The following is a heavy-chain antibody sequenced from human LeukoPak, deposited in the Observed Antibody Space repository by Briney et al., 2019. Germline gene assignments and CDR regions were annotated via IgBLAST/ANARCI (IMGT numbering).Heavy chain of an antibody. V-gene: IGHV1-69*02. D-gene: IGHD3-3*01. J-gene: IGHJ4*02. CDR1: GGTFSSYT. CDR2: IIPILGIA. Sequence: LVKVSCKASGGTFSSYTISWVRQAPGQGLEWMGRIIPILGIANYAQKFQGRVTITADKSTSTAYMELSSLRSEDTAVYYCARATSITIFGAAPTDWGQGTLVTVSS. CDR3: ARATSITIFGAAPTD.